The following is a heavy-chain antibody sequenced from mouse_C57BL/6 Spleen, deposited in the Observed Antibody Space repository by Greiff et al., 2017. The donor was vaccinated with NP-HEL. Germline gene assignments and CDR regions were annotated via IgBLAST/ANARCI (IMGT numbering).Heavy chain of an antibody. J-gene: IGHJ1*03. CDR1: GYSFTGYY. CDR3: ASGYYSNYGYFDV. V-gene: IGHV1-42*01. D-gene: IGHD2-5*01. Sequence: VQLQQSGPELVKPGASVKISCKASGYSFTGYYMNWVKQSPEKSLEWIGEINPSTGGTTYNQKFKAKATLTVDKSSSTAYMQLKSLTSEDSAVYYCASGYYSNYGYFDVWGTGTTVTVSS. CDR2: INPSTGGT.